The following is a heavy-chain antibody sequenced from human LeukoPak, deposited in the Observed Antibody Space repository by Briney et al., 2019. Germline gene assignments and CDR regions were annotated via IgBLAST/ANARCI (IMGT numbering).Heavy chain of an antibody. J-gene: IGHJ4*02. Sequence: GGSLRLSCAASGFTFSHYWMTWVRQAPGKGLEWMATIKEDGSEKYYVDSLKGRFTISRDNAKNSLYLQMSSLRVEDTALYYCARGDQWLDYWGQGALVTVSS. V-gene: IGHV3-7*01. CDR1: GFTFSHYW. D-gene: IGHD6-19*01. CDR2: IKEDGSEK. CDR3: ARGDQWLDY.